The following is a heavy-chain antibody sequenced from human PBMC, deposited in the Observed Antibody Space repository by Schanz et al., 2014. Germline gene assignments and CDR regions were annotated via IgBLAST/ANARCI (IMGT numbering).Heavy chain of an antibody. D-gene: IGHD4-17*01. V-gene: IGHV3-74*01. CDR3: TRDTDYHFDY. CDR1: GFTFSSSW. J-gene: IGHJ4*02. Sequence: EVHLVESGGGFVQPGGSLRLSCAASGFTFSSSWMHWVRQAPGKGLVWVSRTSHDGSFTTFADSVKGRFTICRDNARNTLYLQMNSLRAEDTAVYYCTRDTDYHFDYWGQGTLVTVSS. CDR2: TSHDGSFT.